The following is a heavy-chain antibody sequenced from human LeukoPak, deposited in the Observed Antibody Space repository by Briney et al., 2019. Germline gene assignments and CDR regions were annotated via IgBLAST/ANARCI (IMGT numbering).Heavy chain of an antibody. CDR3: AKDCRSVTSCYHGY. J-gene: IGHJ4*02. V-gene: IGHV3-23*01. CDR2: ISGSGVST. D-gene: IGHD2-2*01. CDR1: GFTFSSYA. Sequence: GGSLRLSCAASGFTFSSYAMNWIRQAPGKGLEWVSGISGSGVSTYYADSVKGRFTISRDNSKNTLYLQVHSLRADDTAVYYCAKDCRSVTSCYHGYWGQGTLVTVSS.